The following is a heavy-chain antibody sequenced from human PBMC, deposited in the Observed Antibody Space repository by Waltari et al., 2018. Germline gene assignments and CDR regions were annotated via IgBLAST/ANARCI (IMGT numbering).Heavy chain of an antibody. CDR3: ARLYMAAFDY. CDR1: GGSISSYH. V-gene: IGHV3-7*01. CDR2: IKEDGGEK. D-gene: IGHD1-20*01. Sequence: VQLQESGPGLVKPSETLSLTCTVSGGSISSYHWSWIRQPAGKGLEWVANIKEDGGEKYYVDSVKGRFTISRDNAKNSLYLQMNSLRAEDTAVYYCARLYMAAFDYWDEGTLVTVSS. J-gene: IGHJ4*02.